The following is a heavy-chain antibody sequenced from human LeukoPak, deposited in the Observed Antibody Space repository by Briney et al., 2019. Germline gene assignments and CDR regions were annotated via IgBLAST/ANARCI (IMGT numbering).Heavy chain of an antibody. CDR2: IKQDGGEK. CDR1: GFTFSSYW. CDR3: ASDPGLYCSSTRCSF. D-gene: IGHD2-2*01. V-gene: IGHV3-7*03. J-gene: IGHJ4*02. Sequence: GGSLRLSCTASGFTFSSYWMCWVRQAPGKGLEWVANIKQDGGEKFYVDSVKGRFTISRDNAKNSLYLQMDSLRAEDTAVYYCASDPGLYCSSTRCSFWGQGTLVTVSS.